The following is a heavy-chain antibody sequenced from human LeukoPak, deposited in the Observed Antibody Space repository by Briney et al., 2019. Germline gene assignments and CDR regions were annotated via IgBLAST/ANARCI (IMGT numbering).Heavy chain of an antibody. Sequence: PGGSLRLSCAASGFTVSSNYMSWVRQAPGKGLEWVSVIYSGGSTYYADSVKGRFTISRDNAKNSLYLQMNSLRAEVTAVYYCARDSGCRERLTGAYWGQGTLVTVSS. CDR2: IYSGGST. J-gene: IGHJ4*02. CDR1: GFTVSSNY. D-gene: IGHD5-12*01. V-gene: IGHV3-53*01. CDR3: ARDSGCRERLTGAY.